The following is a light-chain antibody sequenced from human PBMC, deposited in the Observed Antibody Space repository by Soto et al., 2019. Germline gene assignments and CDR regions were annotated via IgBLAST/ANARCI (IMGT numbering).Light chain of an antibody. CDR1: SSDVGGYNY. CDR3: SSDTRSSSSYV. V-gene: IGLV2-14*01. CDR2: EVS. J-gene: IGLJ1*01. Sequence: QSALTQPASVSGSPGQSITISCTGTSSDVGGYNYVSWYQQHPGKAPKLMIYEVSNRPSRVSNRFSGSKSGNTASLTISGLQADDAADYYCSSDTRSSSSYVFGTGTKLTVL.